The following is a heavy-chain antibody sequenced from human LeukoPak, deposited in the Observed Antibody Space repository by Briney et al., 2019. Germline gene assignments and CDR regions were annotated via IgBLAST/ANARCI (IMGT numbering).Heavy chain of an antibody. Sequence: GGSLRLSCAASGFTFSSYEMNWVRQAPGKGLEWVSYISSSGSTIYYADSVKGRFTISRDNSKNTLYLQMNSLRAEDTAVYYCATPGGTMIVGDLNFDYWGQGTLVTVSS. CDR2: ISSSGSTI. D-gene: IGHD3-22*01. CDR1: GFTFSSYE. CDR3: ATPGGTMIVGDLNFDY. J-gene: IGHJ4*02. V-gene: IGHV3-48*03.